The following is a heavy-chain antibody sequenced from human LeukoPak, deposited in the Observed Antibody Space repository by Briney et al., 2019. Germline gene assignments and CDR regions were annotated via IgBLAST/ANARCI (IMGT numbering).Heavy chain of an antibody. CDR1: GFSFSRYW. D-gene: IGHD6-19*01. V-gene: IGHV3-7*03. J-gene: IGHJ4*02. CDR3: AKGGAVAGPISD. Sequence: GGSLRLSCAASGFSFSRYWMSWVRQAPGKGLEWVANIKQDGSEKNYVESVKGRFTISRDNAKNTLYLQMNSLRAEDTAVYYCAKGGAVAGPISDWGQGTLVTVSS. CDR2: IKQDGSEK.